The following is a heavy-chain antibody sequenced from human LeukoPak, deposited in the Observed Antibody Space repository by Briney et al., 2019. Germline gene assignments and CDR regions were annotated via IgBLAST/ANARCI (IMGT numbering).Heavy chain of an antibody. CDR2: ISYDGSNK. CDR3: AREGTRVLTVTSFDY. Sequence: PGGSLRLSCAASGFTFSSYAMHWVRQAPGKGLEWVAVISYDGSNKYYADSVKGRFTISRDNSKNTLYLQMNCLRAEDTAVYYCAREGTRVLTVTSFDYWGQGTLVTVSS. CDR1: GFTFSSYA. D-gene: IGHD4-11*01. J-gene: IGHJ4*02. V-gene: IGHV3-30-3*01.